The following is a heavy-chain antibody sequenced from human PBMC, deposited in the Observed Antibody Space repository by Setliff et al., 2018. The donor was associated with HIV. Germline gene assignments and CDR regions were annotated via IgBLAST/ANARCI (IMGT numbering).Heavy chain of an antibody. D-gene: IGHD2-15*01. V-gene: IGHV4-61*05. J-gene: IGHJ4*02. CDR3: ARRPIKGYGPFDS. CDR1: GGYISSSSYY. CDR2: IYYSGTT. Sequence: SETLSLTCTVSGGYISSSSYYWSWIRQPPGKGMAWIGYIYYSGTTKYNPSLKSRVAMSVDTSRNQFSLTLTSVTAADTAVYYCARRPIKGYGPFDSWGPGTLVTVSS.